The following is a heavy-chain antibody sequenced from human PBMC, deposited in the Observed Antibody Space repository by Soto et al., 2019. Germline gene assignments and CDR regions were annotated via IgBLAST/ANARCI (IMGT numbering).Heavy chain of an antibody. CDR2: VKSKTDGGTT. CDR3: TTDPLLMFRGG. CDR1: GFTFSNSW. Sequence: GGSLRLSCAASGFTFSNSWMSWVRQAPGRGLEWVGRVKSKTDGGTTDYAAPVKGRFTISRDDSKNTLYLQMNSLKTEDTAVYYCTTDPLLMFRGGGGQGTLVTVSS. V-gene: IGHV3-15*01. J-gene: IGHJ4*02. D-gene: IGHD3-10*01.